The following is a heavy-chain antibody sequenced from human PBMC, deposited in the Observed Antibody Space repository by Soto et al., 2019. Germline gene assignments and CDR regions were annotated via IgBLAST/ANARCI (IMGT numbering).Heavy chain of an antibody. Sequence: QAGGSLRLSCAASGFTFDDYAMHWVRQAPGKGLEWVSGLSWNSGSIGYADSVKGRFTISRDNAKNSLYLQMNSLRPEDTAFYYCAKGRDSSSSSWFDPWGQGTLVTVSS. V-gene: IGHV3-9*01. CDR3: AKGRDSSSSSWFDP. D-gene: IGHD6-6*01. CDR2: LSWNSGSI. J-gene: IGHJ5*02. CDR1: GFTFDDYA.